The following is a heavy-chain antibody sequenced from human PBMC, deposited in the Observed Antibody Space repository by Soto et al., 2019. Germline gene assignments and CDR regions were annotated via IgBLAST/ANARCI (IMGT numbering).Heavy chain of an antibody. CDR2: IYPGDSDT. CDR3: ARQGSLWFGSNWFDP. Sequence: GESLKISCKGSGYSFTSYWIGWVRQMPGKGLEWMGIIYPGDSDTRYSPSFQGQVTISADKSISTAYLQWSSLKASDTAMYYCARQGSLWFGSNWFDPWGQGTLVTVSS. CDR1: GYSFTSYW. J-gene: IGHJ5*02. V-gene: IGHV5-51*01. D-gene: IGHD3-10*01.